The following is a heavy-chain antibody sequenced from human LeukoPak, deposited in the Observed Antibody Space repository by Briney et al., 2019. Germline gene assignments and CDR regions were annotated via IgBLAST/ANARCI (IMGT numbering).Heavy chain of an antibody. D-gene: IGHD1-26*01. J-gene: IGHJ5*02. CDR2: IYYSGST. CDR3: ARQSRMNSGSHNWFDP. V-gene: IGHV4-59*08. CDR1: GGSISSYY. Sequence: SETLSLTCTVSGGSISSYYWSWIRQPPGKGLEWIGYIYYSGSTNYNPSLKSRVTISVDTSKNQFSLKLSSVTAADTAVYYCARQSRMNSGSHNWFDPWGQGTLVTVSS.